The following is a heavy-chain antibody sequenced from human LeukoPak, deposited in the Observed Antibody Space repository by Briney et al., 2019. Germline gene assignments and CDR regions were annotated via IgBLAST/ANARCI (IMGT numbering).Heavy chain of an antibody. CDR2: INSDGRGT. CDR1: GFTFSNYW. D-gene: IGHD3-22*01. CDR3: ARGYYDSSGYYLIDY. V-gene: IGHV3-74*01. Sequence: GGSLRLSCAASGFTFSNYWMHWVRQAPGKGLVWVSRINSDGRGTSYADSVKGRFTISRDNAKNTQYLQMNSLRAEDLAVYYYARGYYDSSGYYLIDYWGQGTLVAVSS. J-gene: IGHJ4*02.